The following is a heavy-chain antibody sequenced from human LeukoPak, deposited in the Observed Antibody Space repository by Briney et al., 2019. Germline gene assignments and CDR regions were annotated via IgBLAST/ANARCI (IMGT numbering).Heavy chain of an antibody. CDR2: ISGSGGST. V-gene: IGHV3-23*01. CDR1: GFTFSSYA. D-gene: IGHD6-13*01. Sequence: GGSLRLSCAASGFTFSSYAMHWVRQAPGKGLEWVSAISGSGGSTYYADSVKGRFTISRDNSKNTLYLQMNSLRAEDTAVYYCAKGKIAAAPGYYYGMDVWGQGTTVTVSS. CDR3: AKGKIAAAPGYYYGMDV. J-gene: IGHJ6*02.